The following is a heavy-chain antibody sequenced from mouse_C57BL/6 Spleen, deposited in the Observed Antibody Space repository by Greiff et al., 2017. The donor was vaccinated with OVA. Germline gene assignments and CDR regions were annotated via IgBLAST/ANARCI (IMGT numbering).Heavy chain of an antibody. CDR3: AMGIYDYDDFDD. V-gene: IGHV1-55*01. D-gene: IGHD2-4*01. CDR2: IYPGSGST. CDR1: GYTFTSYW. J-gene: IGHJ2*01. Sequence: QVQLQQPGAELVKPGASVKMSCKASGYTFTSYWITWVKQRPGQGLAWIGDIYPGSGSTNYNEKFKSKATLTVDTSSSTAYMQLSSLTSEDSAVYYCAMGIYDYDDFDDWGQGTTLTVSS.